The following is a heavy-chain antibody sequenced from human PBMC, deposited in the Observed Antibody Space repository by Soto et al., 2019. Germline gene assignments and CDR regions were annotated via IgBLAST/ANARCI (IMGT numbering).Heavy chain of an antibody. V-gene: IGHV3-33*01. CDR2: IWYDGSNK. Sequence: GGSLRLSCAASGFTFSSYGMHWVRQAPGKGLEWVAVIWYDGSNKYYADSVKGRFTISRDNSKNTLYLQMNSLRAEDTAVYYCARDGGYCSSTSCSPYMDVWGKGTTVTVSS. J-gene: IGHJ6*03. D-gene: IGHD2-2*01. CDR1: GFTFSSYG. CDR3: ARDGGYCSSTSCSPYMDV.